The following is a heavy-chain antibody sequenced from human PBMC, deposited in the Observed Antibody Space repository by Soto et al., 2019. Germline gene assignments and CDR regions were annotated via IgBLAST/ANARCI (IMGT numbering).Heavy chain of an antibody. J-gene: IGHJ4*02. V-gene: IGHV1-18*01. D-gene: IGHD3-16*01. CDR1: GYTFTSYG. CDR3: ARETPEGAFAY. CDR2: ISAYNGNT. Sequence: QVQLVQSGAEVKKPGASVKVSCKASGYTFTSYGISWVRQAPGQGLEWMGWISAYNGNTNYAQKLQGRAPMPPDPSPSTAYRGRRSVESDDPAVFYWARETPEGAFAYWGKGPLVTVSS.